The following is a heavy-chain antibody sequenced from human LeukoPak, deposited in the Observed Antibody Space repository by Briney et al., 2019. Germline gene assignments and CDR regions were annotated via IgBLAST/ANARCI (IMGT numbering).Heavy chain of an antibody. CDR1: GFTFSGSA. J-gene: IGHJ5*02. CDR2: IDKKDKGYATAT. Sequence: GGSLSLSCAASGFTFSGSAIHWVRQSSGKGLEWVGQIDKKDKGYATATAYAASVKGRFTISRDDSINTAYLQMKSLKTEDTALYYCTRDSGTYNWFDPWGQGTLVTVSS. CDR3: TRDSGTYNWFDP. D-gene: IGHD1-26*01. V-gene: IGHV3-73*01.